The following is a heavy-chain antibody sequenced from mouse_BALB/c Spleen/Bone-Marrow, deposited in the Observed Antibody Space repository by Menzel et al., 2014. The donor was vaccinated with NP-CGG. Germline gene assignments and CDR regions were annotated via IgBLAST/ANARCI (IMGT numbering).Heavy chain of an antibody. CDR2: ISRGGST. Sequence: DVMLVESGGGLVKPGGSLKPSCAASGFTFSSYAMSWVRQTPEKRLEWVASISRGGSTYYPDSVKGRFTISRDNARNILYLQMSSLRSEDTAMYYCARGHTYGSSYWYFDVWGAGTTVTVSS. CDR1: GFTFSSYA. V-gene: IGHV5-6-5*01. CDR3: ARGHTYGSSYWYFDV. D-gene: IGHD1-1*01. J-gene: IGHJ1*01.